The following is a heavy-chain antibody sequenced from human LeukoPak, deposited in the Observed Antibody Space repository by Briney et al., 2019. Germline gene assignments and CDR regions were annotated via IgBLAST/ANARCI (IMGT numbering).Heavy chain of an antibody. CDR3: ARAGRGLRFFDWLTYDY. V-gene: IGHV3-30*03. D-gene: IGHD3-9*01. Sequence: GGSLRLSCAASGFTFSSYGMHWVRQAPGKGLEWVAVISYDGSNKFYADSVKGRFTISRDNSKNTLYLQMNSLRDEDTAVYYCARAGRGLRFFDWLTYDYWGQGTLVTVSS. J-gene: IGHJ4*02. CDR2: ISYDGSNK. CDR1: GFTFSSYG.